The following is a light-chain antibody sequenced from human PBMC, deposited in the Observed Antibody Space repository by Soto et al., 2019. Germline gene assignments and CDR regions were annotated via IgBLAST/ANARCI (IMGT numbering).Light chain of an antibody. Sequence: DIQMTQSPSTLSGSVADRVTITCLASQTISSWLAWYQQKPGKAPTLLIYDASTLERGVPSRFSGTGSGTEFTLSIDSLQPDDFATYYCQQYHTSSITFGQGTRLEIK. CDR2: DAS. CDR3: QQYHTSSIT. J-gene: IGKJ5*01. CDR1: QTISSW. V-gene: IGKV1-5*01.